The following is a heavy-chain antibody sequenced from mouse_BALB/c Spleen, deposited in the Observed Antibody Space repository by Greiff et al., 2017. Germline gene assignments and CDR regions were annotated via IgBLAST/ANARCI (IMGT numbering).Heavy chain of an antibody. J-gene: IGHJ4*01. Sequence: VQLQQSGAELVRPGTSVKISCKASGYTFTNYWLGWVKQRPGHGLEWIGDIYPGGGYTNYNEKFKGKATLTADTSSSTAYMQLSSLTSEDSAVYFCARSGDGYLYAMDYWGQGTSVTVSS. D-gene: IGHD2-3*01. CDR2: IYPGGGYT. V-gene: IGHV1-63*02. CDR3: ARSGDGYLYAMDY. CDR1: GYTFTNYW.